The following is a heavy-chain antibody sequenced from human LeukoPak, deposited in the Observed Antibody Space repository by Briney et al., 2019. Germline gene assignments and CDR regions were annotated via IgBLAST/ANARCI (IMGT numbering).Heavy chain of an antibody. V-gene: IGHV4-59*01. D-gene: IGHD3-22*01. CDR2: IYYSGST. Sequence: SETLSLTCTVAGGSISSYYWSLIRQPPGKGLEWIGYIYYSGSTNYNPSLKSRVTISVDTSKNQFSLKLSSVTAADTAVYYCARAYYYDSSGYYFHWFDPWGQGTLVTVSS. CDR3: ARAYYYDSSGYYFHWFDP. J-gene: IGHJ5*02. CDR1: GGSISSYY.